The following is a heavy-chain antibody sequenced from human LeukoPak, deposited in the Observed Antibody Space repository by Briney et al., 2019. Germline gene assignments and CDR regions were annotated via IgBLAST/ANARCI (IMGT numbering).Heavy chain of an antibody. CDR1: GFTFSSYG. J-gene: IGHJ4*02. CDR2: IRYDGSNK. CDR3: AKDSQDTVVVPAGIDY. D-gene: IGHD2-2*01. V-gene: IGHV3-30*02. Sequence: GGSLRLSCASSGFTFSSYGMHWVRQAPGKGLAGVAFIRYDGSNKYYADSVKGRFTISRDNSRNTLSLQMNSLRAEDTAVYYCAKDSQDTVVVPAGIDYWGKGTLVTVSS.